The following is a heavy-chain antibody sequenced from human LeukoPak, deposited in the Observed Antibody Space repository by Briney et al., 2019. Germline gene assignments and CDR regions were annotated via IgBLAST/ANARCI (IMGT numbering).Heavy chain of an antibody. CDR3: ARDGYCSGGSCYQTGYYYFDY. D-gene: IGHD2-15*01. J-gene: IGHJ4*02. CDR2: ISSYSCNT. CDR1: GYTCTSYG. Sequence: SSVKVSCKATGYTCTSYGISSVRPATGQGLERVGCISSYSCNTNYAQELQGRVTMTTDTSTSTAYMELRSLRSDDTAVYYCARDGYCSGGSCYQTGYYYFDYWGQGTLVTVSS. V-gene: IGHV1-18*04.